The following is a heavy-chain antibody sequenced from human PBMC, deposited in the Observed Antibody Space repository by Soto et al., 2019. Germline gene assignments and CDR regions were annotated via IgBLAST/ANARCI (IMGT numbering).Heavy chain of an antibody. D-gene: IGHD6-19*01. CDR1: GFTFSSYA. Sequence: EVQLLESGGVLVQPGGSLRLSCAASGFTFSSYAMSWLRQAPGKGLEWVSAISDSGDDTHYADSVKGRFTFSRDNSKNTLYLQMSSLRAEDTALYYCAKQVTGWYNDAFDIWGQGTMVTVSS. CDR2: ISDSGDDT. J-gene: IGHJ3*02. V-gene: IGHV3-23*01. CDR3: AKQVTGWYNDAFDI.